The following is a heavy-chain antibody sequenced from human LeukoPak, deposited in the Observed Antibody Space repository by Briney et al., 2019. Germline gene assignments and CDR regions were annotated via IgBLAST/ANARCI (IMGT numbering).Heavy chain of an antibody. V-gene: IGHV4-59*08. J-gene: IGHJ4*02. CDR2: IYYIGST. D-gene: IGHD4-23*01. CDR1: GGSISSYF. CDR3: ARRMYGGNSFDY. Sequence: PSETLSLTCTVSGGSISSYFWSWIRQPPGKGLEWIGYIYYIGSTNYNPSLKSRVTISVDTSKNQFSLKLSSVTAADTAVYYCARRMYGGNSFDYWGQGTLVTVSS.